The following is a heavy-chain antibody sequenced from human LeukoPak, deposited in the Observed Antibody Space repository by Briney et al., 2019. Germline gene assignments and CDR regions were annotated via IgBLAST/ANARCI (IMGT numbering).Heavy chain of an antibody. Sequence: ASVKVFCKASGYTFTSYYMHWVRQAPGQGLEWMGIINPSGGSTSYAQKFQGRVTMTRDTSTSTVYMELSSLRSEDTAVYYCARGGRITMIVVVPTSFDYWGQGTLVTVSS. D-gene: IGHD3-22*01. J-gene: IGHJ4*02. CDR1: GYTFTSYY. CDR3: ARGGRITMIVVVPTSFDY. CDR2: INPSGGST. V-gene: IGHV1-46*01.